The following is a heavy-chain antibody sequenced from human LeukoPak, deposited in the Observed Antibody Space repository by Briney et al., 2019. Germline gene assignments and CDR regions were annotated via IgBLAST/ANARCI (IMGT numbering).Heavy chain of an antibody. CDR1: GFTFSTCA. J-gene: IGHJ6*03. CDR3: ARVRRAVTGYYYYYMDV. V-gene: IGHV3-53*01. D-gene: IGHD1-14*01. CDR2: IYSGGST. Sequence: GGSLRLSCAASGFTFSTCAMSWVRQAPGKGLEWVSVIYSGGSTYYADSVKGRFTISRDNSKNTLYLQMNSLRAEDTAVYYCARVRRAVTGYYYYYMDVWGKGTTVTISS.